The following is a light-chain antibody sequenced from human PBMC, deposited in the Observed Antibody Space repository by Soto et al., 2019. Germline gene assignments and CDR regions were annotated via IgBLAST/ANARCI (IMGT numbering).Light chain of an antibody. CDR2: KAS. V-gene: IGKV1-5*03. CDR1: QSISSY. CDR3: QQDYNYPWT. J-gene: IGKJ1*01. Sequence: DIQMTQSPSSLSASVADRVSITFRASQSISSYLDWYQQKPGKAPKLLIYKASSLESGVPSRFSGSGSGTEFTLTISSLQPDDFATYYCQQDYNYPWTFGQGTKVDIK.